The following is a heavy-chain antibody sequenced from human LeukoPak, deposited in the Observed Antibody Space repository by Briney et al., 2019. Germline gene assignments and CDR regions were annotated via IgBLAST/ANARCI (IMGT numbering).Heavy chain of an antibody. V-gene: IGHV3-66*01. CDR2: IHRGGNT. CDR1: GFTVSGNY. Sequence: GGSLRLSCAASGFTVSGNYMSWVRQAPGKGLEWLSVIHRGGNTYYADSVKGRFTISRDGSKNTVFLQMDSLRAEDTAVYYCARDPGYGLGVDYGDYWGQGTLVTVSS. D-gene: IGHD3-10*01. J-gene: IGHJ4*02. CDR3: ARDPGYGLGVDYGDY.